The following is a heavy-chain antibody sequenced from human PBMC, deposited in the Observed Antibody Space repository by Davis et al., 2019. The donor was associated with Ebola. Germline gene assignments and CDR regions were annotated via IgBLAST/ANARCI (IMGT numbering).Heavy chain of an antibody. CDR2: IIPIFGPA. CDR1: GDTFSDYA. CDR3: ARGGYSSSFIYYYYGMDV. J-gene: IGHJ6*02. V-gene: IGHV1-69*06. D-gene: IGHD6-13*01. Sequence: AASVKVSCKASGDTFSDYAITWVRQAPGQGLEWMGGIIPIFGPANYAQKFQGRVTITADKSTSTAYMELSSLRSEDTAVYYCARGGYSSSFIYYYYGMDVWGQGTTVTVSS.